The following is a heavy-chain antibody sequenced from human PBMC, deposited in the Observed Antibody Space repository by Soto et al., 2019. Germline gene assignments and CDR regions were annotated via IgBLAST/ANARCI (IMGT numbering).Heavy chain of an antibody. CDR1: GGTFSSYA. Sequence: GASVKVSCKASGGTFSSYAISWVRQAPGQGLEWMGGIIPIFGTANYAQKFQGRVTITADKSTSTAYMELSSLRSEDTAVYYCASEHGSRGGNWFDPWGQGTLVTVSS. J-gene: IGHJ5*02. D-gene: IGHD6-13*01. CDR2: IIPIFGTA. V-gene: IGHV1-69*06. CDR3: ASEHGSRGGNWFDP.